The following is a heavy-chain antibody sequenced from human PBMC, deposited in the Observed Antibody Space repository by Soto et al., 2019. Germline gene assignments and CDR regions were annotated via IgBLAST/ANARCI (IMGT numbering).Heavy chain of an antibody. J-gene: IGHJ4*02. CDR3: ARHSGYDYVFDY. V-gene: IGHV1-2*02. D-gene: IGHD5-12*01. CDR2: INPNNGDT. CDR1: GYTFTGYY. Sequence: QVQLVQSGAEVKKLGASVKVSCKASGYTFTGYYIHWVRQAPGQGLEWMGWINPNNGDTNYAQKFQGRVSMTRDTSTSTAYMELSSLRFDDTAVYYCARHSGYDYVFDYWGQGTLVTVSS.